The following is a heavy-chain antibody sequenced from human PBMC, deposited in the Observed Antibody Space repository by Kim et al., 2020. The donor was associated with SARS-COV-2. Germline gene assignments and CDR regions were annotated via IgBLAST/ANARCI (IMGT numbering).Heavy chain of an antibody. Sequence: GGSLRLSCAASGFTFSSYGMHWVRQAPGKGLEWVAVISYDGSNKYYADSVKGRFTISRDNSKNTLCLQMNSLRAEDTAVYYCAKDPYDSSGYRADYFDYWGQGTLVTVSS. CDR1: GFTFSSYG. CDR3: AKDPYDSSGYRADYFDY. D-gene: IGHD3-22*01. V-gene: IGHV3-30*18. J-gene: IGHJ4*02. CDR2: ISYDGSNK.